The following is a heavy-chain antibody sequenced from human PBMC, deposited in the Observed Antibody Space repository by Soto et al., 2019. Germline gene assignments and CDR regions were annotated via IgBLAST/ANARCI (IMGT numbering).Heavy chain of an antibody. Sequence: SETLSLTCTVSGGSISSYYWSWIRQPPGKGLEWIGYIYYSGSTNYNPSLKSRVTISVDTSKNQYYLKLSSVTAADTAVYYCASVWDYYDSSGYYYGGGDAFDIWGQGTMVTVSS. D-gene: IGHD3-22*01. CDR3: ASVWDYYDSSGYYYGGGDAFDI. CDR1: GGSISSYY. V-gene: IGHV4-59*01. J-gene: IGHJ3*02. CDR2: IYYSGST.